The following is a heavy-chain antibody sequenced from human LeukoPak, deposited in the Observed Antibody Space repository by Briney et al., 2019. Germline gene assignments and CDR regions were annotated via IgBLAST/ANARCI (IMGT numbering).Heavy chain of an antibody. CDR2: ISSSSSYI. CDR1: GFTFSSYS. D-gene: IGHD6-6*01. V-gene: IGHV3-21*01. J-gene: IGHJ5*02. CDR3: ARGGIAARWMA. Sequence: GGSLRLSCAASGFTFSSYSMNWVRQAPGKGLEWVSSISSSSSYIYYADSVKGRFTISRDNAKNSLYLQMNSLRAEDTAVYYCARGGIAARWMAWGQGTLVTVSS.